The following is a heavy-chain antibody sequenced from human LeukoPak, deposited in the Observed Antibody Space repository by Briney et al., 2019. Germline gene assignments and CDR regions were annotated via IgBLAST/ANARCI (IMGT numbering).Heavy chain of an antibody. J-gene: IGHJ4*02. CDR2: IDYRERT. Sequence: SETLSLTCTVSGGSITTSGHYWGWIRQPPGKGLEWIGSIDYRERTTYNPSLKSQVTISADTSRNQFSLKLSSVTATDTAVYYCANYVSGTMRDYWGQGTLVTVSS. D-gene: IGHD3-16*01. CDR3: ANYVSGTMRDY. CDR1: GGSITTSGHY. V-gene: IGHV4-39*01.